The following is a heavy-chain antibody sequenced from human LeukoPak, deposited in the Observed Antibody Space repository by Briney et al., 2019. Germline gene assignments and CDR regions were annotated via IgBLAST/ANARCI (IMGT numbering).Heavy chain of an antibody. CDR1: GFTFSILA. D-gene: IGHD1-1*01. Sequence: PGGSLRLSCTASGFTFSILAMTWVRQAPGKGLEWVSTIRSNGDTTYNADSVKGRFTISRDNSRNTLYLELNSLRVEDTSTFYCAKGQELDDGVFDSWGQGTMVTVSS. CDR3: AKGQELDDGVFDS. CDR2: IRSNGDTT. V-gene: IGHV3-23*01. J-gene: IGHJ4*02.